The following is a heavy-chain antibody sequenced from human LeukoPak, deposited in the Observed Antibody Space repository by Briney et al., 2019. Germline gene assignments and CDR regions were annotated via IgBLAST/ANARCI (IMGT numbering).Heavy chain of an antibody. Sequence: EASVKVSCKSSGYTFTTYGITWVRQAPGQGLEWMGWISTDNGDTNYAQKFQGRVTMTEDTSTDTAYMELSSLRSEDTAVYYCATGFDILTGYYTYYFDYWGQGTLVTVSS. D-gene: IGHD3-9*01. CDR1: GYTFTTYG. J-gene: IGHJ4*02. CDR3: ATGFDILTGYYTYYFDY. CDR2: ISTDNGDT. V-gene: IGHV1-18*01.